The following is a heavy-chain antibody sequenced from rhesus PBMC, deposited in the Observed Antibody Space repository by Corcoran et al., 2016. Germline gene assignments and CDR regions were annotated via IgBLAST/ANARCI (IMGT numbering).Heavy chain of an antibody. CDR1: GGSISSSDW. V-gene: IGHV4-65*01. Sequence: QVQLQGSGPGLVKPSATLSLTCAVSGGSISSSDWWSWIRQPPGIGLECIGYISGSSRSTYYNPSLKSRVTMSTDTSKNQFSLKLSSVTAADTAVYYWARELLSSGWYWGQGVLVTVSS. CDR2: ISGSSRST. J-gene: IGHJ4*01. D-gene: IGHD6-31*01. CDR3: ARELLSSGWY.